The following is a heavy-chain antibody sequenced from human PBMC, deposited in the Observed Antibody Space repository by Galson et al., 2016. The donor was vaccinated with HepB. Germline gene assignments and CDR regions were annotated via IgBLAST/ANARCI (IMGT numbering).Heavy chain of an antibody. V-gene: IGHV6-1*01. CDR2: TYYRSEWRQ. J-gene: IGHJ4*02. CDR1: GDSVSNNIDG. Sequence: CAISGDSVSNNIDGWNWIRQSPSRGLEWLGRTYYRSEWRQDYAPSVRSRISINPDTSKNQFSLHLTSVTPEDTAVYYCVKSIYLGRGFDYWGQGTLVTVSS. CDR3: VKSIYLGRGFDY. D-gene: IGHD2-2*02.